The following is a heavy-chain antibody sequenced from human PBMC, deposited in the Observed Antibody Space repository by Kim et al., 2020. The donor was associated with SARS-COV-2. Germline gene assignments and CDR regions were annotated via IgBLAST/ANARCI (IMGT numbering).Heavy chain of an antibody. CDR3: VGGSYYSRNAFDI. CDR1: GFTFSSYG. V-gene: IGHV3-33*01. J-gene: IGHJ3*02. D-gene: IGHD1-26*01. Sequence: GGSLRLSCAASGFTFSSYGMHWVRQAPGKGLEWVTIIWYDGSNKYYADSVKGRFTISRDNSKNTLYLQMNSLRAEDTAVYYCVGGSYYSRNAFDIWGQGTMVTVSS. CDR2: IWYDGSNK.